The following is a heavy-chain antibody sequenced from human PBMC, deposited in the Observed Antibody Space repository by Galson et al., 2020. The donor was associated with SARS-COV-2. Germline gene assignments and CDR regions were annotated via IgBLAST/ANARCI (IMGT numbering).Heavy chain of an antibody. CDR2: ISGSGGST. V-gene: IGHV3-23*01. CDR3: AKGHSSTRCYGLCYYYDLDV. Sequence: GESLKISCAASGFTFSSYAMNWVRQAPGKGLEWVSGISGSGGSTYYADSVKGRFTISRDNSKNTLYLHMNSLRAEDTAVYYCAKGHSSTRCYGLCYYYDLDVWGQGTTVTVSS. J-gene: IGHJ6*02. D-gene: IGHD2-2*01. CDR1: GFTFSSYA.